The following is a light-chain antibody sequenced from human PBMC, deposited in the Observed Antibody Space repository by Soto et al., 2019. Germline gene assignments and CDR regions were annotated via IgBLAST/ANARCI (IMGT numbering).Light chain of an antibody. V-gene: IGKV3-15*01. J-gene: IGKJ3*01. CDR3: QQYNNWPFT. Sequence: ELVRTQSQAPRSLSPGERSTLPCRGRQGISTNLACYQQKPGKAHRLLIYDGSTRTTGIPARFSGSGSGTDFTLTISSLQSEDFAVYYCQQYNNWPFTFGPGTKVDIK. CDR2: DGS. CDR1: QGISTN.